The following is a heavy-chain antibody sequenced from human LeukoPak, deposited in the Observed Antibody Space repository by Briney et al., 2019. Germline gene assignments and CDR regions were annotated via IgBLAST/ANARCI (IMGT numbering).Heavy chain of an antibody. V-gene: IGHV3-30-3*01. J-gene: IGHJ5*02. D-gene: IGHD1-26*01. Sequence: GRSLRLSCAASGFTFSSYAVHWVRQAPGKGLEWVAVISKDATVTYYADSIKGRFTISRDDSKDTLYLQMNSLRAEDTAVYYCARGGANNWFDPWGQGTLVTVSS. CDR1: GFTFSSYA. CDR2: ISKDATVT. CDR3: ARGGANNWFDP.